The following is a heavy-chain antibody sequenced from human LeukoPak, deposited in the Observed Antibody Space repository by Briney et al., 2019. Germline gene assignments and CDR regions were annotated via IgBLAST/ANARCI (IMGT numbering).Heavy chain of an antibody. D-gene: IGHD1-26*01. Sequence: SETLSLTCTVSGGSISSGSYYWSWIRQPAGKELEWIGRIHTSGSTNYNPSLKSRVTISVDTSKNQFSLKLSSVTAADTAVYYCARGDGTLGYYYYDMDVWGQGTTVTVSS. CDR3: ARGDGTLGYYYYDMDV. V-gene: IGHV4-61*02. CDR1: GGSISSGSYY. CDR2: IHTSGST. J-gene: IGHJ6*02.